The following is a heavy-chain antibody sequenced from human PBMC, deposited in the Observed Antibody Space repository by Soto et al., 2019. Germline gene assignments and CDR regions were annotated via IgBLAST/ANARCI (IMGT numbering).Heavy chain of an antibody. V-gene: IGHV4-34*01. CDR3: AGARLGAMVRGVIGY. CDR2: INHSGST. Sequence: QVQLQQWGAGLLKPSETLSLTCAVYGGSFSGYYWSWIRQPPGKGLEWIGEINHSGSTNYNPSLKSRVTISVDTSKNQFSLKLSSVTAADTAVYYCAGARLGAMVRGVIGYWGQGTLVTVSS. J-gene: IGHJ4*02. CDR1: GGSFSGYY. D-gene: IGHD3-10*01.